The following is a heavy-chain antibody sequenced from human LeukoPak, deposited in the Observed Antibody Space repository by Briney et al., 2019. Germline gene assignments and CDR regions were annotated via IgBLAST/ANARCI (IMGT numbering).Heavy chain of an antibody. CDR2: INHSGST. J-gene: IGHJ4*02. CDR3: AREGIVGATSFDY. CDR1: GGSFSGYC. D-gene: IGHD1-26*01. V-gene: IGHV4-34*01. Sequence: PSETLSLTCAVYGGSFSGYCWSWIRQPPGKGLEWIGEINHSGSTNYNPSLKSRVTISVDTSKNQFSLKLSSVTAADTAVYYCAREGIVGATSFDYWGQGTLVTVSS.